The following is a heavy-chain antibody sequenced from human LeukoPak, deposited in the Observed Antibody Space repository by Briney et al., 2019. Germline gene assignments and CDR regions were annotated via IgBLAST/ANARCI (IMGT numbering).Heavy chain of an antibody. CDR2: ISSSGSTI. CDR1: GFTFSDYY. V-gene: IGHV3-11*01. Sequence: GGSLRLSCAASGFTFSDYYMSWIRQAPGKGLEWVSYISSSGSTIYYADSVKGRFTISRDNAKNSLYLQMNSLRAEDTAVYYCAREENYYDSSGAPLDYWGQGTLVTVSS. D-gene: IGHD3-22*01. J-gene: IGHJ4*02. CDR3: AREENYYDSSGAPLDY.